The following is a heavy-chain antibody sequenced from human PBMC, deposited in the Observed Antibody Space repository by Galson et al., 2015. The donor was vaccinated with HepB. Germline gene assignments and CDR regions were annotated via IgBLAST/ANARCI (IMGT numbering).Heavy chain of an antibody. J-gene: IGHJ6*02. Sequence: ETLSLTCTVSGGSISSSSYYWGWIRQPPGKGLEWIGSIYYSGSTYYNPSLKSRVTISVDTSKNQFSLKLSSVTAADTAVYYCARHDYYGSGANYYYYGMDVWGQGTTVTVSS. CDR3: ARHDYYGSGANYYYYGMDV. V-gene: IGHV4-39*01. D-gene: IGHD3-10*01. CDR2: IYYSGST. CDR1: GGSISSSSYY.